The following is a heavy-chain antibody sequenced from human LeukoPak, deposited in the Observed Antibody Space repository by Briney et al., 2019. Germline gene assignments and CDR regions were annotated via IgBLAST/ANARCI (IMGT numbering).Heavy chain of an antibody. CDR1: GFTLSSYT. D-gene: IGHD2-21*01. V-gene: IGHV3-64*04. Sequence: GGSLRLSCSASGFTLSSYTMHWVRQAPGKGLEYVSAIVGNGGSTYYADSVKGRFTISRDNSKNTLYLQMSSLRAEGTAVYYCAKEFNRGLPDYWGQGTLVTVPS. CDR2: IVGNGGST. J-gene: IGHJ4*02. CDR3: AKEFNRGLPDY.